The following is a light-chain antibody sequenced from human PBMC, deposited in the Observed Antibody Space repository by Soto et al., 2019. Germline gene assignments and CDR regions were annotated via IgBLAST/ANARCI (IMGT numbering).Light chain of an antibody. CDR1: QFLSSY. J-gene: IGKJ5*01. Sequence: EVVLTQSPATLSLAPGGRATLSCRASQFLSSYLAWYQQKPGQPPRLLIYDTSNRATGIPARFSGSRSGTDFTLTISSLEPEDFGVYFCHQRNKFGQGTRLEIK. CDR2: DTS. V-gene: IGKV3-11*01. CDR3: HQRNK.